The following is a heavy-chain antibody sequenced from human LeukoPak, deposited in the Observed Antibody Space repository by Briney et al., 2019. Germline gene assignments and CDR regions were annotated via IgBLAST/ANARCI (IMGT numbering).Heavy chain of an antibody. D-gene: IGHD6-13*01. J-gene: IGHJ4*02. CDR1: GFTFSSYA. CDR3: ARDRIAAAEDYFDY. V-gene: IGHV3-30-3*01. CDR2: ISYDGSNK. Sequence: PGRSLRLSCAASGFTFSSYAMHWVRQAPGKGLEWVAVISYDGSNKYYADSVKGRFTISRDNSKNTLYLQMNSLRAEDTAVYYCARDRIAAAEDYFDYWGQGTLVTVSS.